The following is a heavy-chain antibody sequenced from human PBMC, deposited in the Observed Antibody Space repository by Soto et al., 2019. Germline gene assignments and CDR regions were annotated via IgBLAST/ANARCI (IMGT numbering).Heavy chain of an antibody. CDR3: TRVLYYYDSSGYYYPPYYFDY. Sequence: PGGSLRLSCRASGLTFGDYAMGWVRQAPGKGLEWVGFIRSKAYGGTTEYAASVKGRFTISRDDSKSIAYLQMNSLKTEDTAVYYCTRVLYYYDSSGYYYPPYYFDYWGQGTLVTVSS. CDR2: IRSKAYGGTT. V-gene: IGHV3-49*04. CDR1: GLTFGDYA. J-gene: IGHJ4*02. D-gene: IGHD3-22*01.